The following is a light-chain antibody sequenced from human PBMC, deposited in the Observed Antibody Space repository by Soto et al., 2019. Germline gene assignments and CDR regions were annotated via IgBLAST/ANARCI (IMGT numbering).Light chain of an antibody. J-gene: IGKJ2*01. Sequence: DIQMTQSPSSLSASVGDRVTITCRASQGIRNSLAWYQQKPGKVPKLLIYAASTLQSGVPSRFSGSGSGTVFTLTISNLHPEDVATYYCQKYNSAPYTFGQVAKLEIK. V-gene: IGKV1-27*01. CDR1: QGIRNS. CDR3: QKYNSAPYT. CDR2: AAS.